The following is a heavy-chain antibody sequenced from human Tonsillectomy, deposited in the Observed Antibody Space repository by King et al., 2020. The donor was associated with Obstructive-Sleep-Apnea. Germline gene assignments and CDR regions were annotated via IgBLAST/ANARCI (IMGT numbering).Heavy chain of an antibody. CDR1: GVTLRSHW. CDR2: IKQDGSEK. J-gene: IGHJ3*02. D-gene: IGHD1-26*01. Sequence: VQLVESGGGLVQPGGSLRLSCAASGVTLRSHWMSWVRQAPGKGLEWVANIKQDGSEKYYVDSVKGRFTISRDNAKNSLYLQMNSLRAEDTAVYYCAREGWQLESIGAFDIWGQGTTVTVSS. CDR3: AREGWQLESIGAFDI. V-gene: IGHV3-7*01.